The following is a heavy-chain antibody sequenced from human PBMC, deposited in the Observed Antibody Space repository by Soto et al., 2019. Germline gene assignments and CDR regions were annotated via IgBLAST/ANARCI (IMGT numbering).Heavy chain of an antibody. CDR1: GFTFTMYS. CDR3: ARESEDLTSNFDY. Sequence: GGSLRLSCAASGFTFTMYSMNWVRQAPGXXXXXXXXXMKGRFTISRDNAKNSLYLEMNSLRAEDTAVYYCARESEDLTSNFDYWGQGTLVTVSS. CDR2: X. J-gene: IGHJ4*02. V-gene: IGHV3-21*06.